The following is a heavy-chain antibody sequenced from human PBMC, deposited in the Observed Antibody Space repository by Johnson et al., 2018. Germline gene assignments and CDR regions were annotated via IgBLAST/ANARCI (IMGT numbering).Heavy chain of an antibody. CDR3: AGLGLEGLSETNYYYYSMDV. D-gene: IGHD3-3*01. Sequence: QVQLVESGAEVKKPGASVKVSCKASGYTFTSYDINWVRQATGQGLEWMGWMNPNSGNTGYAQKFQGRVTMTRNTSISTAYMELSSLRPEETAVYYCAGLGLEGLSETNYYYYSMDVWGKGTTVTVSS. CDR1: GYTFTSYD. V-gene: IGHV1-8*01. CDR2: MNPNSGNT. J-gene: IGHJ6*03.